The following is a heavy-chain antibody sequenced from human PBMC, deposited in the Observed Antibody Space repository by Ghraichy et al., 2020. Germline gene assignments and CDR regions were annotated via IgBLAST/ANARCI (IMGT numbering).Heavy chain of an antibody. CDR3: VRGYYYGMDV. V-gene: IGHV3-74*01. CDR2: INSDVSTT. Sequence: GRSLRLSCAASGFTFSTYWMHWVRQAPGKGLVWISRINSDVSTTNYADSVKGRFTISRDSAKSTLYLQMNSLRAEDTAVYYCVRGYYYGMDVWGQGTTVTVSS. CDR1: GFTFSTYW. J-gene: IGHJ6*02.